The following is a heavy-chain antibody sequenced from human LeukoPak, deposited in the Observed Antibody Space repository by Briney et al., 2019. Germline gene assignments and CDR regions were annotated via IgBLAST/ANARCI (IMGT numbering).Heavy chain of an antibody. Sequence: SETLSLTCTVSGGSISSSSYYWGWIRQPPGKGLEWIGSIYYSGSTYYNSSLKSRVAISVDTSKNQFSLKLSSVTAADTAVYYCARDSAGTFDYWGQGTLVTVSS. J-gene: IGHJ4*02. D-gene: IGHD1-1*01. CDR3: ARDSAGTFDY. CDR1: GGSISSSSYY. V-gene: IGHV4-39*07. CDR2: IYYSGST.